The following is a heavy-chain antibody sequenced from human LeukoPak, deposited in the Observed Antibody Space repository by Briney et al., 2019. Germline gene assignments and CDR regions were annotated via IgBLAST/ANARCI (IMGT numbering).Heavy chain of an antibody. Sequence: AGGSLRLSCAASGFTFNTYAMSWVRQAPGKGLKWVANIKQDGSEKYYVDSVKGRFTISRDNAKNSLYLQMNSLRAEDTAVYYCARGPIVVVHDAFDIWGQGTMVTVSS. CDR2: IKQDGSEK. CDR1: GFTFNTYA. CDR3: ARGPIVVVHDAFDI. V-gene: IGHV3-7*01. J-gene: IGHJ3*02. D-gene: IGHD3-22*01.